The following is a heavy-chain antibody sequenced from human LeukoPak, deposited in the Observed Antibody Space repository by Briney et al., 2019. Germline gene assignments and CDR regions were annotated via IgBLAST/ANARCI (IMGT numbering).Heavy chain of an antibody. D-gene: IGHD3-10*01. J-gene: IGHJ3*02. V-gene: IGHV3-23*01. CDR2: ISGSGGST. CDR1: GFTFSSYA. CDR3: AKGHYYGSGSYSGRAFDI. Sequence: GGSLRLSCAASGFTFSSYAMSWVRQAPGKGLEWVSAISGSGGSTYYAGSVKGRFTISRDNSKNTLYLQMNSLRAEDTAVYYCAKGHYYGSGSYSGRAFDIWGQGTMVTVSS.